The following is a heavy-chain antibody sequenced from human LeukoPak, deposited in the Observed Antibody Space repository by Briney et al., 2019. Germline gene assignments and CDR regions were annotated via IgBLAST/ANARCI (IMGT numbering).Heavy chain of an antibody. CDR3: ARGVYSYSYYYYYYGMDV. V-gene: IGHV4-34*01. Sequence: SETLSLTCAVYGGSFSGYYWSWIRQPPGKGLEWIGEINRSGSTNYNPSLKSRVTISVDTSKNQFSLKLSSVTAADTAVHYCARGVYSYSYYYYYYGMDVWGQGTTVTVSS. D-gene: IGHD5-18*01. CDR2: INRSGST. CDR1: GGSFSGYY. J-gene: IGHJ6*02.